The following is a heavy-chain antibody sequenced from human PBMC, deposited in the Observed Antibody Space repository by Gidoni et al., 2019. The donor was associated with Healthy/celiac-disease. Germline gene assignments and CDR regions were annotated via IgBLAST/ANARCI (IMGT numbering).Heavy chain of an antibody. CDR1: GGSFSGYY. J-gene: IGHJ5*02. V-gene: IGHV4-34*01. D-gene: IGHD3-9*01. CDR3: ARGGLRYFDWLPRTGCWFDP. Sequence: QVQLQQWGAGLLKPSETLSLTCAVHGGSFSGYYWSWIRQPPGKGLEWIGEINHSGSTNYNPSLKSRVTISVDTSKNQFSLKLSSVTAADTAVYYCARGGLRYFDWLPRTGCWFDPWGQGTLVTVSS. CDR2: INHSGST.